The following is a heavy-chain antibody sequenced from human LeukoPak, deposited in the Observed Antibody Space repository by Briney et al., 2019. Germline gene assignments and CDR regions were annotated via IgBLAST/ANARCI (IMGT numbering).Heavy chain of an antibody. V-gene: IGHV4-4*07. J-gene: IGHJ4*02. CDR1: GGSISIYY. D-gene: IGHD4-17*01. Sequence: SETLSLTCTVSGGSISIYYWSWIRQPAGKGLEWIGRIYTSGSTNYSPSLKSRVTMSVDTSKNQFSLKLISVTAADTAVYYCAREYGDQGTRNFDYWGQGSLVTVSS. CDR3: AREYGDQGTRNFDY. CDR2: IYTSGST.